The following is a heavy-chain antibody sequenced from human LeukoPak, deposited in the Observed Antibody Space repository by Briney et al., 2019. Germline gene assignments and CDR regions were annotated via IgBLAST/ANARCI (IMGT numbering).Heavy chain of an antibody. Sequence: GGSLRLSCAASGFTFSSYEMNWVRQAPGKGLEWVAIISYDGSNKYYADSVKGRFTISRDNSKNTLYLQMDSLRAEDTAVYYCARRGAVTYGLDYWGQGTLVTVSS. CDR1: GFTFSSYE. D-gene: IGHD4-17*01. V-gene: IGHV3-30*04. J-gene: IGHJ4*02. CDR3: ARRGAVTYGLDY. CDR2: ISYDGSNK.